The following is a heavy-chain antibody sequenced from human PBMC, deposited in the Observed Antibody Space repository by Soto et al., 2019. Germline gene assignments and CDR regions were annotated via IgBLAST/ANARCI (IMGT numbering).Heavy chain of an antibody. J-gene: IGHJ5*02. Sequence: PGESLKISCKGSGYSFTSSWIGWVRQMPGKGLEWMGIIHPGDSDTEYSPSFEGQVTISADKSISTAYLQWSSLKAPDTAIFYFPRQEKKYDRSFWFAPGGQGTQVTVSS. CDR3: PRQEKKYDRSFWFAP. V-gene: IGHV5-51*01. D-gene: IGHD3-16*01. CDR2: IHPGDSDT. CDR1: GYSFTSSW.